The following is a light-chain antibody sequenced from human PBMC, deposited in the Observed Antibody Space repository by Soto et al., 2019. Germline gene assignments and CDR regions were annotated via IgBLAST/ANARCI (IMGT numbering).Light chain of an antibody. CDR2: NDY. Sequence: QSVLAQPPSASGTPGQRVTISCSGSTSNVGSNLASWYQQLPGSAPKLLIYNDYERPSGVPDRFSGSKSGTSASLGISGLRSEDEADYFCAVWDDSLSGVVFGGGTKLPS. J-gene: IGLJ2*01. V-gene: IGLV1-47*02. CDR1: TSNVGSNL. CDR3: AVWDDSLSGVV.